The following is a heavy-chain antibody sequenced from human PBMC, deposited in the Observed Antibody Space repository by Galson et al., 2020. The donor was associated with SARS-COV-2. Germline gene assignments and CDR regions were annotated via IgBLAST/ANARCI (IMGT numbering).Heavy chain of an antibody. J-gene: IGHJ6*02. CDR2: IYYSGST. CDR3: ARAITPHYCGGDCYNYYYGMDV. V-gene: IGHV4-30-4*01. D-gene: IGHD2-21*02. CDR1: GGSISSGDYY. Sequence: SETLSLTCTVSGGSISSGDYYWSWIRQPPGKGLEWIGYIYYSGSTYYNPSLKSRVTISVDTSKNQFSLKLSSVTAADTAVYYCARAITPHYCGGDCYNYYYGMDVWGQGTTVTVSS.